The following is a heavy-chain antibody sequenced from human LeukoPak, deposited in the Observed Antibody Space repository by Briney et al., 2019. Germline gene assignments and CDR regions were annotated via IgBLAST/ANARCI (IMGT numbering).Heavy chain of an antibody. J-gene: IGHJ4*02. D-gene: IGHD3-22*01. CDR1: GGSFSGYY. V-gene: IGHV4-34*01. Sequence: SETLSLTCAVYGGSFSGYYWSWIRQPPGKGLEWIGSIYNSESTYYNPSLKSRVTISVDTSKNQLSLKVSSMTAADTAVYYCASGEPRYSSRIVVGDNWGQGTLVTVSS. CDR2: IYNSEST. CDR3: ASGEPRYSSRIVVGDN.